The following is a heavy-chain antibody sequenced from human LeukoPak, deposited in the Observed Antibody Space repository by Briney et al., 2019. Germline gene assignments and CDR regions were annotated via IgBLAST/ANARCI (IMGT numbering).Heavy chain of an antibody. V-gene: IGHV3-30*01. CDR3: AKDQREPPSGSGFDY. CDR2: ISYDGTKK. Sequence: PGGSLRLSCAVSGFTFDDFAMHWVRQAPGKGLEWVAVISYDGTKKYYAESVRGRLTISRDNSKNTMYLQMNSLRREDTAIYYCAKDQREPPSGSGFDYWGQGTLVTVSS. J-gene: IGHJ4*02. D-gene: IGHD3-10*01. CDR1: GFTFDDFA.